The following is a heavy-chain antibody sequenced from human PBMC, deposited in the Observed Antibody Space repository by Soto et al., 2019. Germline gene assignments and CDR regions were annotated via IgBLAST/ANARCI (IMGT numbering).Heavy chain of an antibody. CDR2: IQGGGPT. Sequence: EVQLVESGGGLVQPGGSRGFSVEAPGLPAGAKNRTGSGQVQGRGWSGVSLIQGGGPTYYADSVKGRFTISRDTSENTVHLQMDSLRAEDTAVYYCARDDVLCDGGRCYGVPLDVWGKGTTVTVSS. J-gene: IGHJ6*04. CDR3: ARDDVLCDGGRCYGVPLDV. D-gene: IGHD2-15*01. V-gene: IGHV3-66*01. CDR1: GLPAGAK.